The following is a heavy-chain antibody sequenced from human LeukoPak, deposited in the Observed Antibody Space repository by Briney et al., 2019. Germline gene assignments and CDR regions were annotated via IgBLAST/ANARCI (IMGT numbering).Heavy chain of an antibody. CDR1: GFTFSSYS. CDR3: SSRVLEFDP. J-gene: IGHJ5*02. CDR2: ISGSSSYI. V-gene: IGHV3-21*01. Sequence: PGGSLRLSCAASGFTFSSYSMNWVRQAPGKGLEWVSSISGSSSYIYYADSVKGRFTISRDNAKNSLYLQMNSLRAEDTAVYYCSSRVLEFDPWGQGTLVTVSS. D-gene: IGHD1-1*01.